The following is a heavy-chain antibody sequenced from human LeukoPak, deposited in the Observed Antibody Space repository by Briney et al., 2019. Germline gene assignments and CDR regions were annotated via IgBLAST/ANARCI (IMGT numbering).Heavy chain of an antibody. V-gene: IGHV1-46*01. Sequence: GASVKVSCKASGYTFTSYYLYWVRQAPGQGLEWMGLINPSGGSTRYAQKFQGRVTMTRYTSTSTVYMELSSLRSEDTAVYYCARGVHKFYYDRSGYQPYAFDIWGQGTMVTISS. CDR1: GYTFTSYY. D-gene: IGHD3-22*01. CDR3: ARGVHKFYYDRSGYQPYAFDI. CDR2: INPSGGST. J-gene: IGHJ3*02.